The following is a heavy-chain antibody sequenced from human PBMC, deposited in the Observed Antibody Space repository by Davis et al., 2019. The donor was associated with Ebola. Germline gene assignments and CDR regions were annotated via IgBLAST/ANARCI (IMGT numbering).Heavy chain of an antibody. CDR2: ISGSGGST. CDR1: GFTFSSYA. CDR3: ARARGSSGWYYFDY. D-gene: IGHD6-19*01. J-gene: IGHJ4*02. Sequence: GESLKISCAASGFTFSSYAMSWVRQAPGKGLEWVSAISGSGGSTYYADSVKGRFTISRDNSKNTLYLQMNSLRAEDTAVYYCARARGSSGWYYFDYWGQGTLVTVSS. V-gene: IGHV3-23*01.